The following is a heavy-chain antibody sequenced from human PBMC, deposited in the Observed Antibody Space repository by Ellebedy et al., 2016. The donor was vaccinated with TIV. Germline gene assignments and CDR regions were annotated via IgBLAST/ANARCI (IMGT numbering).Heavy chain of an antibody. CDR2: VPGSGGST. J-gene: IGHJ4*02. CDR1: GFTFSSYA. D-gene: IGHD2/OR15-2a*01. Sequence: PGGSLRLSCAASGFTFSSYAMSWVRQAPGKGLEWVSTVPGSGGSTYYADSVKGRLTISRDNSKNTLYLQLNSLRVEDTAIYYCAREQNIESYRTSDYWGQGTLVTVSS. V-gene: IGHV3-23*01. CDR3: AREQNIESYRTSDY.